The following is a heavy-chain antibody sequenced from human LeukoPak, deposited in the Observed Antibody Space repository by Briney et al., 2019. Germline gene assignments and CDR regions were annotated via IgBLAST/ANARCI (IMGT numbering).Heavy chain of an antibody. D-gene: IGHD1-26*01. J-gene: IGHJ5*02. V-gene: IGHV3-20*04. CDR3: ARDTYSGSYLSWFDP. Sequence: GGSLRLSCAASGFTFDDYGMSWVRQAPGKGLEWISGINWNGVSTGYADSVKGRFTISRDNAKNSLYLQMNSLRAEDTALYYCARDTYSGSYLSWFDPWGQGTLVTASS. CDR1: GFTFDDYG. CDR2: INWNGVST.